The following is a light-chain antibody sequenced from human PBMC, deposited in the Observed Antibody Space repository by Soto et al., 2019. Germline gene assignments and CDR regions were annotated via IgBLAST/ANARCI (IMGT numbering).Light chain of an antibody. J-gene: IGLJ1*01. V-gene: IGLV2-23*02. CDR2: EVS. Sequence: QSVLTQPASVSGSPGQSITISCTGTSSDVGSYNLVSWYQQHPGKAPKVMIYEVSKRPSGVSNRFSGSKFGNTASLTISRLQADDEGEYYCCSYAGSSTYVFGTGTKVTVL. CDR3: CSYAGSSTYV. CDR1: SSDVGSYNL.